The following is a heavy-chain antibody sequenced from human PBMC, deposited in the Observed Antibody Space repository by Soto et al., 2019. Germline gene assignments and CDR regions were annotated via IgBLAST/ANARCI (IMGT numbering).Heavy chain of an antibody. V-gene: IGHV3-30-3*01. J-gene: IGHJ4*02. D-gene: IGHD3-10*01. CDR3: ARDSAPITMVRGVITIFDY. CDR2: ISYDGSNK. Sequence: PGGSLRLSCAASGFTFSSYAMHWVRQAPGKGLEWVAVISYDGSNKYYADSVKGRFTISRDNSKNTLYLQMNSLRAEDTAVYYCARDSAPITMVRGVITIFDYWGQGTLVTVSS. CDR1: GFTFSSYA.